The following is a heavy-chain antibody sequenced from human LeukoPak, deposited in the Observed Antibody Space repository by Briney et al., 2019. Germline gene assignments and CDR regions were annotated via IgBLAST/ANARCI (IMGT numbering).Heavy chain of an antibody. Sequence: GGSLRLSCAASGFTFSDYYMSWIRQAPGQGLEWVSYISSNSSTIYYADSVKGRFTISRDNAKNSLYLQMNSLRAEDTAVYYCARDRDWGSVNNFDYWGQGTLVTVSS. J-gene: IGHJ4*02. V-gene: IGHV3-11*01. D-gene: IGHD7-27*01. CDR3: ARDRDWGSVNNFDY. CDR1: GFTFSDYY. CDR2: ISSNSSTI.